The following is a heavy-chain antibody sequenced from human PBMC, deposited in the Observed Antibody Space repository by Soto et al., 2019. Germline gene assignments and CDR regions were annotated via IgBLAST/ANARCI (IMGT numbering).Heavy chain of an antibody. D-gene: IGHD5-12*01. Sequence: XSVKVSCKASGYTFTNYGISLVRHTPGQGLEWMGWISAYNGNTNYAQKLQGRVTMTTDTSTSTAYMELRSLRSDDKAVYYCAKDPRRWLHPGSDAFDIWGQGTMVTVSS. J-gene: IGHJ3*02. V-gene: IGHV1-18*01. CDR2: ISAYNGNT. CDR3: AKDPRRWLHPGSDAFDI. CDR1: GYTFTNYG.